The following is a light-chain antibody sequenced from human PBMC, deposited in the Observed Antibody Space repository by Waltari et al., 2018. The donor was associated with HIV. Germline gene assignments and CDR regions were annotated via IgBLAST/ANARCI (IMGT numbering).Light chain of an antibody. J-gene: IGKJ3*01. V-gene: IGKV3-20*01. CDR3: QQYARSPFT. CDR1: LTLSSRY. Sequence: EIVLTQSPGTLSLFPGEVATLSCRASLTLSSRYLAWYQQRPGQAPRLLIYNASNRAAGIPERFSGSGSGTDFTITISRLEPEDFAVYYCQQYARSPFTFGPGTKVDFK. CDR2: NAS.